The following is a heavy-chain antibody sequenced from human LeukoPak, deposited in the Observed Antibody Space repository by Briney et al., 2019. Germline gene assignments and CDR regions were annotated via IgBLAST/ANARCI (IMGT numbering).Heavy chain of an antibody. D-gene: IGHD3-3*01. J-gene: IGHJ5*02. Sequence: SETLSLTCTVSGGSISSYYWSWIRQPPGKGLEWIGYIYYSGSTNYNPSLKSRVTISVDTSKNQFSLKLSSVTAADTAVYYCARQRATTYYDFWSGPANWFDPWGQGTLVTVSS. CDR1: GGSISSYY. CDR3: ARQRATTYYDFWSGPANWFDP. CDR2: IYYSGST. V-gene: IGHV4-59*08.